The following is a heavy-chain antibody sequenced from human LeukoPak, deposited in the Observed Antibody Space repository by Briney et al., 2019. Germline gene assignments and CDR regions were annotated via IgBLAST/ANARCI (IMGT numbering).Heavy chain of an antibody. CDR2: INPNSGGT. J-gene: IGHJ4*02. D-gene: IGHD2-15*01. V-gene: IGHV1-2*02. CDR3: AYSQDGAGKLASAFDY. Sequence: ASVKVSCKASGHTFTGYYMHWVRQAPGQGLEWMGWINPNSGGTNYAQKFQGRVTMTRDTSISTAYMELSRLRSDDTAVYYCAYSQDGAGKLASAFDYWGQGTLVTVSS. CDR1: GHTFTGYY.